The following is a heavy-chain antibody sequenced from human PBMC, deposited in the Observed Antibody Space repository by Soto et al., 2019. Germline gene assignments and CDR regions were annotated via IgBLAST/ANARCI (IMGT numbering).Heavy chain of an antibody. D-gene: IGHD3-22*01. CDR1: GYSFTNIH. V-gene: IGHV1-46*01. J-gene: IGHJ4*02. Sequence: QVQLSQFGAEVKKPGASVKVSCKASGYSFTNIHIHWVRQAPGQGLEWMGMIDPSGGITRDAQRLQGRTTMTRDASTSTVYRELSSLTAEDTAVYYCARDVSGHDNYETIGYDFDHWGQGTLVTVAS. CDR3: ARDVSGHDNYETIGYDFDH. CDR2: IDPSGGIT.